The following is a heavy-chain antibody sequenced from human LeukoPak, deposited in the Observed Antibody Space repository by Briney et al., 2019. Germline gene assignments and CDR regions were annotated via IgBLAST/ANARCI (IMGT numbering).Heavy chain of an antibody. D-gene: IGHD3-16*01. Sequence: GRSLRLSCAASGFTFRDYAMHWVRQAPGKGLEWVAAISYHGRTKYYADSVKGRFTISRDNSKSSLFVQMDSLRGEDTAVYFCAKDTGRLGVREVFDFWGQGTMVTVSS. CDR3: AKDTGRLGVREVFDF. J-gene: IGHJ3*01. V-gene: IGHV3-30*04. CDR2: ISYHGRTK. CDR1: GFTFRDYA.